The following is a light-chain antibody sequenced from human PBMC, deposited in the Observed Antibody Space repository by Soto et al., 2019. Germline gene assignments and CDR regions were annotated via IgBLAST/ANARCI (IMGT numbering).Light chain of an antibody. Sequence: QSVLTQPPSVSGTPGQKVSISCSGSASNLGGNPVNWYQHLPGAAPKLLIYTNHQRPSGVPDRLSGSKSGTSASLAISGLRSEDDADLSGAACDDSLNAVVFGGGTKLTVL. V-gene: IGLV1-44*01. CDR1: ASNLGGNP. CDR3: AACDDSLNAVV. J-gene: IGLJ2*01. CDR2: TNH.